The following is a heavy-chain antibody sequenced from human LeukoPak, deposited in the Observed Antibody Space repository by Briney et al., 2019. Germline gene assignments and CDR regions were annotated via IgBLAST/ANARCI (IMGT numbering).Heavy chain of an antibody. J-gene: IGHJ4*02. Sequence: GASVKVSCKASGYTFTGDYIHWVRQAPGQGLEWMGRIIPILGIANYAQKFQGRVTITADKSTSTAYMELSSLRSEDTAVYYCARVTGSDSSGLVDYWGQGTLVTVSS. CDR2: IIPILGIA. V-gene: IGHV1-69*04. CDR3: ARVTGSDSSGLVDY. D-gene: IGHD3-22*01. CDR1: GYTFTGDY.